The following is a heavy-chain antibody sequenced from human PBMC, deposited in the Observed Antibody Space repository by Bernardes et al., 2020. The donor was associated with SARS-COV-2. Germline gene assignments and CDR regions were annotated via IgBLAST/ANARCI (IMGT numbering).Heavy chain of an antibody. CDR3: AHWTQQLVMYNGFDP. CDR2: IYWDDDK. V-gene: IGHV2-5*02. D-gene: IGHD6-13*01. CDR1: GFSLSTSGVG. Sequence: SVPTLVKPTQTLTLTCAFSGFSLSTSGVGVGWIRQPPGKALEWLVLIYWDDDKRYSPSLKSRLTITKDTSKNQVVLTMTNMDPVDTATYYCAHWTQQLVMYNGFDPWGQGTLVTVSS. J-gene: IGHJ5*02.